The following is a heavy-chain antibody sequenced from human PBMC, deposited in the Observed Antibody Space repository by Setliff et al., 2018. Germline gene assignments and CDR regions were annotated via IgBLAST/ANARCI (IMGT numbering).Heavy chain of an antibody. CDR2: IYYSGST. V-gene: IGHV4-59*11. CDR3: ARDYYYDSSGPGHWLDP. J-gene: IGHJ5*02. D-gene: IGHD3-22*01. Sequence: SETLSLTCTVSGGSISSHYWSWIRQPPGKGLEWIGSIYYSGSTNYNPSLKSRVTISVDTSKNQFSLKLSSVTAADTAVYYCARDYYYDSSGPGHWLDPWGQGTLVTVSS. CDR1: GGSISSHY.